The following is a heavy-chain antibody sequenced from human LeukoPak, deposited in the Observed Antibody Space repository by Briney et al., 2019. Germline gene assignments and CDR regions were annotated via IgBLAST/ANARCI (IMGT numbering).Heavy chain of an antibody. Sequence: PGGSLRLSCAASGFTFSSYAMHWVRQAPGNGLEWVAVISYDGSNKYYADSVKGRFTISRDNSKNTLYLQMNSLRAEDTAVYYCAKVLWPGDYLFAFDIWGQGTMVTVSS. J-gene: IGHJ3*02. V-gene: IGHV3-30*04. CDR2: ISYDGSNK. CDR3: AKVLWPGDYLFAFDI. D-gene: IGHD4-17*01. CDR1: GFTFSSYA.